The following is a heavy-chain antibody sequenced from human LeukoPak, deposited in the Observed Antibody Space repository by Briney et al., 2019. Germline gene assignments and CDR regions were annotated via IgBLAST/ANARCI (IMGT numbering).Heavy chain of an antibody. D-gene: IGHD1-26*01. CDR2: IYYSGST. CDR1: GGSFSGYY. Sequence: PSETLSPTCAVYGGSFSGYYWGWIRQPPGKGLEWIGSIYYSGSTYYNPSLKSRVTISVDTSKNQFSLKLSSVTAADTAVYYCARLGSRGYYYYNMDFWGKGPTVKISS. J-gene: IGHJ6*03. V-gene: IGHV4-39*01. CDR3: ARLGSRGYYYYNMDF.